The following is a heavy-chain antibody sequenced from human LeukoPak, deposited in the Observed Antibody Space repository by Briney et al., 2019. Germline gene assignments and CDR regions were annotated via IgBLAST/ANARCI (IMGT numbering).Heavy chain of an antibody. V-gene: IGHV3-23*01. CDR3: AKGGGTMIGVYYYYYMDV. CDR2: ISGSGGST. Sequence: GGTLRLSCAASGFTFSSYGMSWVRQAPGKGLGWVSAISGSGGSTDYADSVKGRFTISRDNSKNTLYLQMNSLRAEDTAVYYCAKGGGTMIGVYYYYYMDVWGKGTTVTISS. D-gene: IGHD3-22*01. CDR1: GFTFSSYG. J-gene: IGHJ6*03.